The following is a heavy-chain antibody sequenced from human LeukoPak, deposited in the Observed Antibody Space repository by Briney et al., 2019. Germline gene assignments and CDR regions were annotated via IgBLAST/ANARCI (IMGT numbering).Heavy chain of an antibody. D-gene: IGHD4-17*01. CDR2: IQPDGGVT. V-gene: IGHV3-7*01. CDR1: GFTFSSYW. CDR3: ARLFGGVTTFDF. J-gene: IGHJ5*01. Sequence: GGSLRLSCAASGFTFSSYWMSWVRQGPGKGLEWVASIQPDGGVTFYLDSVKGRFTISRDNVKSSVFLQMNSLRAEDTAVYYCARLFGGVTTFDFWGQGTLVTASS.